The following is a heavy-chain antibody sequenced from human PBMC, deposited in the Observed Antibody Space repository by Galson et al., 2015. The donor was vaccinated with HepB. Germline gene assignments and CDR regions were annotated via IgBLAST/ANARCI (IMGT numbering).Heavy chain of an antibody. D-gene: IGHD3-3*01. CDR1: GFTFSSYA. J-gene: IGHJ4*02. CDR3: ARETWSFDY. CDR2: ISYDGSNK. V-gene: IGHV3-30-3*01. Sequence: SLRLSCAASGFTFSSYAMHWVRQAPGKGLEWVAVISYDGSNKYYADSVKGRFTISRDNSKNTLYLQMNSLRAEDTAVYYCARETWSFDYWGQGTLVTVSS.